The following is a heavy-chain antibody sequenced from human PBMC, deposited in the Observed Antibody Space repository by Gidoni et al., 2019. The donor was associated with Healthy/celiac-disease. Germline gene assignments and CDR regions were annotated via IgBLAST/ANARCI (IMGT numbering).Heavy chain of an antibody. CDR1: GGSISSYY. Sequence: QVQLQESGPGLVKPSETLSLTCTVSGGSISSYYWSWIRQPPGKGLEWIGYIYYSGSTNYNPSLKSRVTISVDTSKNQFSLKLSSVTAADTAVYYCARQGVRGATPDYWGQGTLVTVSS. J-gene: IGHJ4*02. V-gene: IGHV4-59*08. D-gene: IGHD3-10*01. CDR3: ARQGVRGATPDY. CDR2: IYYSGST.